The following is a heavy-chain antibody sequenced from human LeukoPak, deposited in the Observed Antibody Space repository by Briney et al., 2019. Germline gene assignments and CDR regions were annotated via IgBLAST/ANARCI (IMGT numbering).Heavy chain of an antibody. J-gene: IGHJ4*02. CDR1: GFTFSSYG. CDR2: IRYDGSNK. V-gene: IGHV3-30*02. CDR3: TKAAYILTGYYHFDY. D-gene: IGHD3-9*01. Sequence: GGSLRLSCAASGFTFSSYGMHWVRQAPGKGLEWVAFIRYDGSNKFYADSVRGRFTISRDNSKNTLYLQMNSLRAEDTALYYCTKAAYILTGYYHFDYWGQGTLVTVSS.